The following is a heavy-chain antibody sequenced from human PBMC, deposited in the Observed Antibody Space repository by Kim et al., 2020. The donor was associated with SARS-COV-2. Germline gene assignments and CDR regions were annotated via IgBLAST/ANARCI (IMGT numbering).Heavy chain of an antibody. CDR2: YPSDSDT. CDR3: ARIGDY. V-gene: IGHV5-51*01. J-gene: IGHJ4*02. Sequence: YPSDSDTRYSPSFQGQVTISADKYMSTAYLQWSSLKASDTAMYYCARIGDYWGQGTLVTVSS. D-gene: IGHD2-15*01.